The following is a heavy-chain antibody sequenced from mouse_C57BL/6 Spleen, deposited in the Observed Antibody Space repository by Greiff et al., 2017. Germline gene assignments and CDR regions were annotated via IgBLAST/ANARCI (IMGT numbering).Heavy chain of an antibody. D-gene: IGHD2-1*01. CDR2: ISDGGSYT. J-gene: IGHJ2*01. CDR1: GFTFSSYA. Sequence: EVNVVESGGGLVKPGGSLKLSCAASGFTFSSYAMSWVRQTPEKRLEWVATISDGGSYTYYPDNVKGRFTISRDNAKNNLYLQMSHLKSEDTAMYYCAREGGLLSYFDYWGQGTTLTVSS. V-gene: IGHV5-4*01. CDR3: AREGGLLSYFDY.